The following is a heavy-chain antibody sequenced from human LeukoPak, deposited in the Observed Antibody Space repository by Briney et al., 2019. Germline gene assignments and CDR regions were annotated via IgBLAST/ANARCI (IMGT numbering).Heavy chain of an antibody. CDR1: GGTFSSYA. V-gene: IGHV1-69*01. Sequence: SSVKVSCKASGGTFSSYATSWVRQAPGQGLEWMGGTIPIFGTADYAQKFQGRVTTTADESTSTAYMELSSLRSEDTAVYYCARGFSRYCSGGSCYSVAFDIWGQGTMVTVSS. CDR2: TIPIFGTA. J-gene: IGHJ3*02. CDR3: ARGFSRYCSGGSCYSVAFDI. D-gene: IGHD2-15*01.